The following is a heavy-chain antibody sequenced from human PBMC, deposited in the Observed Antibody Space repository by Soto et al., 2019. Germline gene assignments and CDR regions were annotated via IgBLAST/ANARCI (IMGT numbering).Heavy chain of an antibody. Sequence: QVQLVQSGAEVQKPGSSVKVSCKASGGTFSSYAISWVRQAPGQGLEWMGGIIPIFGTANYAQKFQGTVTITADESTSTAYMELSSLRAEDTAVYYCARAPYYGSGSYGYFDYWGQGTLVTVSS. CDR3: ARAPYYGSGSYGYFDY. CDR1: GGTFSSYA. D-gene: IGHD3-10*01. J-gene: IGHJ4*02. CDR2: IIPIFGTA. V-gene: IGHV1-69*01.